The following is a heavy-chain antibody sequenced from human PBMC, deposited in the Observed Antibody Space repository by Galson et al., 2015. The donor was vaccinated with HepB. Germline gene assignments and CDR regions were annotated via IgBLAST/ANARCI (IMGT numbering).Heavy chain of an antibody. Sequence: SVKVSCKASGYTFTSYYMHWVRQAPGQGLEWMGIINPSGGSTSYAQKFQGRVTMTRDTSTSTVYMELSSLRSEDTAVYYCARGIVVVVAATSDWFDPWAREPWSPSPQ. CDR1: GYTFTSYY. D-gene: IGHD2-15*01. CDR3: ARGIVVVVAATSDWFDP. J-gene: IGHJ5*02. V-gene: IGHV1-46*03. CDR2: INPSGGST.